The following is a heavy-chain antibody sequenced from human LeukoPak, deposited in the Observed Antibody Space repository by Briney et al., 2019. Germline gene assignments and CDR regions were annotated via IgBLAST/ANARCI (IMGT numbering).Heavy chain of an antibody. CDR2: MNPSSGNP. V-gene: IGHV1-8*01. CDR3: ARGFDLSIPHRGLDV. J-gene: IGHJ6*04. D-gene: IGHD2-21*01. Sequence: GASVKVSCKASGYTFTSYDINWVRQATGQGLEWMGWMNPSSGNPGLALKFQGRLTMTRNPSINTASMELRSLRSEDTAIYYCARGFDLSIPHRGLDVWGNGTTVIVSS. CDR1: GYTFTSYD.